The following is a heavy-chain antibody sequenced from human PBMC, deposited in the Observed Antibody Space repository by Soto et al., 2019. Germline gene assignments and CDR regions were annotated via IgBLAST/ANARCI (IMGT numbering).Heavy chain of an antibody. CDR1: GGSISSGDYY. J-gene: IGHJ5*02. CDR3: ARDTTVANWFDP. V-gene: IGHV4-30-4*01. Sequence: SETLSLTCTVSGGSISSGDYYWSWIRQPPGKGLEWIGYIYYSGSTYYNPSLKSRVTISVDTSKNQFSLKLSSVTAADTAVYYCARDTTVANWFDPWGQGTLVTVSS. CDR2: IYYSGST. D-gene: IGHD4-17*01.